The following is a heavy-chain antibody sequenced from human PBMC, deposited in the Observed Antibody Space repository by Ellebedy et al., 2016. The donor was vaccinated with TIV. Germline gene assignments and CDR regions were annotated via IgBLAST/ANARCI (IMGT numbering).Heavy chain of an antibody. J-gene: IGHJ4*02. CDR3: ARDYNWNYFDY. CDR1: GYTFTSYD. CDR2: MNPNSGNT. D-gene: IGHD1-20*01. Sequence: ASVKVSXXASGYTFTSYDINWVRQATGQGLEWMGWMNPNSGNTGYAQKFQGRVTMTRNTSISTAYMELSSLRSEDTAVYYCARDYNWNYFDYWGQGTLVTVSS. V-gene: IGHV1-8*01.